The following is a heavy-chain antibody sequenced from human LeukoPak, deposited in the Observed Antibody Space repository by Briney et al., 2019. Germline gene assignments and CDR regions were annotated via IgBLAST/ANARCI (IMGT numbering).Heavy chain of an antibody. CDR1: GGSISSYY. CDR3: ARGRYCSSTSCHGHYYYYMDV. Sequence: SETLSLTCTVSGGSISSYYWSWIRQPAGKGLEWIGRIYTSGSTNYNPSLKSRVTMSVDTSKNQFSLKLSSVTAADTAVYYCARGRYCSSTSCHGHYYYYMDVWGKGTTVTVSS. V-gene: IGHV4-4*07. D-gene: IGHD2-2*01. CDR2: IYTSGST. J-gene: IGHJ6*03.